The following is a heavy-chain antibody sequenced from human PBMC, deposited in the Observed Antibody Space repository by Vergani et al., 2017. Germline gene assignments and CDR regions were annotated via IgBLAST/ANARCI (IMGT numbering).Heavy chain of an antibody. D-gene: IGHD6-19*01. CDR1: GGTFSSYA. V-gene: IGHV7-4-1*02. CDR3: ARDCGSGCGHLIDY. J-gene: IGHJ4*02. CDR2: INTNTGNP. Sequence: QVQLVQSGAEVKKPGSSVKVSCKASGGTFSSYAISWVRQAPGQGLEWMGWINTNTGNPTYAQGFTGRFVFSLDTSVSTAYLQISSLKAEDTAVYYCARDCGSGCGHLIDYWGQGTLVTVSS.